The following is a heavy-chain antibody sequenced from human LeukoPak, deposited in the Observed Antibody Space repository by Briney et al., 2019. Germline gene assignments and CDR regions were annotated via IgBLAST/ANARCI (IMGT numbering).Heavy chain of an antibody. J-gene: IGHJ6*02. D-gene: IGHD6-13*01. V-gene: IGHV4-39*07. CDR1: GGFISRISYF. CDR3: ASYGYPRYYDMDV. CDR2: IYYSGST. Sequence: SEPVSLPCSVCGGFISRISYFGRWIRQPPARGLGGSGSIYYSGSTYYHPPHKSRIIIAVDTTKHQFSLKLSSVTAADTAEYCCASYGYPRYYDMDVWGQGTTVTVSS.